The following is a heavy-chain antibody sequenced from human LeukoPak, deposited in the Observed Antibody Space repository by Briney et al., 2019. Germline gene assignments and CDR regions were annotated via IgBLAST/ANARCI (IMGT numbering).Heavy chain of an antibody. CDR3: ARDREQWLVRRFDY. D-gene: IGHD6-19*01. CDR2: ISSGSTHI. Sequence: GGSLRLSCAASGFSFSDYNMNWVRQAPGKGLEWVSSISSGSTHIYYADSVKGRFTISRDNAKNSLYLQMNSLRAEDTAVYYCARDREQWLVRRFDYWGQGTLATVSS. V-gene: IGHV3-21*06. CDR1: GFSFSDYN. J-gene: IGHJ4*02.